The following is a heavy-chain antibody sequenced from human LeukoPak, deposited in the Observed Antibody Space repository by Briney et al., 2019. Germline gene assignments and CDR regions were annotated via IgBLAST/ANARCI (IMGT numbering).Heavy chain of an antibody. D-gene: IGHD3-22*01. CDR3: ARGRSPYYYDSSGVAPFDP. CDR2: INPSGGST. CDR1: GYTFTSYY. V-gene: IGHV1-46*01. Sequence: ASVKVSCKASGYTFTSYYMHWVRQAPGQGLEWMGIINPSGGSTSYAQKFQGRVTMTRDTSTSTVYMELSSLRSEDTAVYYCARGRSPYYYDSSGVAPFDPWGQGTLVTVSS. J-gene: IGHJ5*02.